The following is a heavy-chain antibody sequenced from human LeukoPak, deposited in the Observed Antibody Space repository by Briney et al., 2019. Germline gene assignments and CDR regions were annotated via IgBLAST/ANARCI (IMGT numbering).Heavy chain of an antibody. J-gene: IGHJ3*02. CDR1: GGSISSYY. CDR3: ARDRGTYYYDSSGYYDAFDI. Sequence: SETLSLTCTVSGGSISSYYWSWILQPAGKGLEWIGRIYTSGSTNYNPSRKSRVTMSVDTSKNQFSLKLSSVTAADTAVYYCARDRGTYYYDSSGYYDAFDIWGQGTMVTVSS. V-gene: IGHV4-4*07. CDR2: IYTSGST. D-gene: IGHD3-22*01.